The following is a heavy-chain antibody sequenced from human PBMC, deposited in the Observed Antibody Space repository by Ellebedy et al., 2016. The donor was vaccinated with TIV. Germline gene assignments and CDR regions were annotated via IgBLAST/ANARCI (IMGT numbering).Heavy chain of an antibody. J-gene: IGHJ4*02. CDR1: GGSISSYY. CDR3: ARHYDNFWSGSYPFFEY. D-gene: IGHD3-3*01. V-gene: IGHV4-59*01. CDR2: FHYDGTT. Sequence: MPSETLSLTCTVSGGSISSYYWSWIRQAPGKGLEWIGYFHYDGTTKNNPSLTNRLTISVDTSKNQFYLKLSSVTAADTAVYYCARHYDNFWSGSYPFFEYWGQGALVTVSS.